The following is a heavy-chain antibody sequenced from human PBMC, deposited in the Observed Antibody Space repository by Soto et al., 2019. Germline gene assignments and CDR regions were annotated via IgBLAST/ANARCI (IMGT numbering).Heavy chain of an antibody. J-gene: IGHJ4*02. V-gene: IGHV1-8*01. D-gene: IGHD4-17*01. CDR3: ARDGSKIDGYGVQLGY. CDR1: GYTFTSYD. CDR2: MNPNSGDT. Sequence: QVQLVQSGAEVKKPGASVKVSCKASGYTFTSYDINWVRQATGQGLEWMGRMNPNSGDTGLAQKFQGRITMTRNTSITXAYMELSSLRSEDTAVYYCARDGSKIDGYGVQLGYWGQGTVVTVSS.